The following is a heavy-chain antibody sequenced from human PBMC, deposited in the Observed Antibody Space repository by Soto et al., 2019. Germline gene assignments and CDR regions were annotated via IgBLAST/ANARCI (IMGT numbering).Heavy chain of an antibody. CDR1: GYSVVHYW. D-gene: IGHD2-8*01. V-gene: IGHV5-10-1*01. CDR2: IDPSDSYT. J-gene: IGHJ6*02. CDR3: TRRCGVYPISYYYYAVDV. Sequence: GKSLTESCKDSGYSVVHYWITWGRQMPGTGLEWMGRIDPSDSYTTYSPSFQGHVTISADKSISTAYLQWSSLKASDTAIYYCTRRCGVYPISYYYYAVDVWGQATTVTVSS.